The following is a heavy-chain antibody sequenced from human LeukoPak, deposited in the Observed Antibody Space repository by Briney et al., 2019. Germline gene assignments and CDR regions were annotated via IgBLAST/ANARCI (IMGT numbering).Heavy chain of an antibody. D-gene: IGHD3-22*01. CDR2: INPNSGGT. Sequence: GASVKVSCKASGYIFTGYYMHWVRQAPGQGLEWMGWINPNSGGTNYAQKFQGRVTMTRDTSISTAYMELSRLRSDDTAVYYCARVLGNYYDSSGYYYVGGGTYAFDIWGQGTMVTVSS. V-gene: IGHV1-2*02. J-gene: IGHJ3*02. CDR1: GYIFTGYY. CDR3: ARVLGNYYDSSGYYYVGGGTYAFDI.